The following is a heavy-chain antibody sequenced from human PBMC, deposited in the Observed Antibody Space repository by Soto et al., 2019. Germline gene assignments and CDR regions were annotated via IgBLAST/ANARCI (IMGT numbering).Heavy chain of an antibody. J-gene: IGHJ6*02. CDR1: GLTISNAC. D-gene: IGHD2-15*01. CDR2: IKTNAEGGTT. CDR3: TTGSVEGV. Sequence: EVQLVESGGGFIYPGGSLRLSCAASGLTISNACMNWVRQAPGKGLEWVGRIKTNAEGGTTDYAAAVKGRFTVSRDDSRNTLYLQMNSLKTEDTAVYYCTTGSVEGVWGQGTTVTVS. V-gene: IGHV3-15*07.